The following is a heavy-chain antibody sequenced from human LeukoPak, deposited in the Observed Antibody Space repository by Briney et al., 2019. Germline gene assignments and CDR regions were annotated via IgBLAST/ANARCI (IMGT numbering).Heavy chain of an antibody. Sequence: SETLSLTCTVSGGSISSYYWSWIRQPPGKGLEWIGYIYYSGSTNYNPSLKSRVTISVDTSKNQFSLKLSSVTAAGTAVYYCARADYSSGWNDWFDPWGQGTLVTVSS. D-gene: IGHD6-19*01. V-gene: IGHV4-59*01. CDR3: ARADYSSGWNDWFDP. CDR2: IYYSGST. CDR1: GGSISSYY. J-gene: IGHJ5*02.